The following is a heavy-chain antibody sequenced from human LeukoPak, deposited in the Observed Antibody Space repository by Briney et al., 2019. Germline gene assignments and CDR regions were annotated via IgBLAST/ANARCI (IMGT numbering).Heavy chain of an antibody. CDR1: GFTFDDYA. J-gene: IGHJ4*02. CDR2: ISWNSGSI. Sequence: GRSLRLSCAASGFTFDDYAMHWVRQAPGKGLEWVSGISWNSGSIGYADSVKGRFTISRDNAKNSLYLQMNSLRAEDTALYYCAKSGGYSYGGYDYWGQGTLVTGSS. CDR3: AKSGGYSYGGYDY. D-gene: IGHD5-18*01. V-gene: IGHV3-9*01.